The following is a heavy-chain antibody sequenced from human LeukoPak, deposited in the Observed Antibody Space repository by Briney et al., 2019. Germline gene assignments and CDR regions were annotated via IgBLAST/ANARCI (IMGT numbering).Heavy chain of an antibody. J-gene: IGHJ5*02. CDR1: GGSISSSSYY. CDR3: ARVDSSSAFDP. D-gene: IGHD6-6*01. CDR2: IYYSGST. V-gene: IGHV4-39*07. Sequence: SETLSLTCTVSGGSISSSSYYWGWIRQPPGKGLEWIGSIYYSGSTYYNPSLKSRVTISVDTSKNQFSLKLSSVTAADTAVYYCARVDSSSAFDPWGQGTLVTVSS.